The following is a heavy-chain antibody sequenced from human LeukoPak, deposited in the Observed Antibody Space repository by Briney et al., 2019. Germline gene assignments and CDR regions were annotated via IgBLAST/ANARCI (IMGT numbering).Heavy chain of an antibody. J-gene: IGHJ4*02. V-gene: IGHV4-34*01. D-gene: IGHD3-16*01. CDR2: INHSGST. Sequence: SETLSLTCAVYGGSFSGYYWSSIRQPPGKGLEWIGEINHSGSTNYNPSLKSRVTISVDTSKNQFSLKLSSVTTADTAVYYCARINYDYVWGSYPLYYFDYWGQGTLVTVSS. CDR1: GGSFSGYY. CDR3: ARINYDYVWGSYPLYYFDY.